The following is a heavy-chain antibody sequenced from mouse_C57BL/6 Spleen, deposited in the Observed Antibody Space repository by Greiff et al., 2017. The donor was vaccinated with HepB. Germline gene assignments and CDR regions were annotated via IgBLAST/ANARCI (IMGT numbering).Heavy chain of an antibody. Sequence: EVQLQESGPGLVKPSQSLSLTCSVTGYSITSGYYWNWIRQFPGNKLEWMGYISYDGSNNYNPSLKNRISITRDTSKNQFFLKLNSVTTEDTATYYCARDLVTTRGYYAMDYWGQGTSVTVSS. CDR1: GYSITSGYY. CDR2: ISYDGSN. J-gene: IGHJ4*01. D-gene: IGHD2-2*01. V-gene: IGHV3-6*01. CDR3: ARDLVTTRGYYAMDY.